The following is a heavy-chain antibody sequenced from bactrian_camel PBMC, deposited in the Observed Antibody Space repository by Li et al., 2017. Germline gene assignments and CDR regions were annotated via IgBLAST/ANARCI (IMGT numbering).Heavy chain of an antibody. J-gene: IGHJ6*01. CDR2: IDSRGTT. Sequence: HVQLVESGGGSVQAGGSLTLSCAASGLVYPFWSMAWFRQAPGKEREGVARIDSRGTTEYVDSVKGRFTISQGNAENTVYLQMNSLKPEDTAKYYCAADVVPSQEHAWVLGENGFWGQGTQVTVS. D-gene: IGHD3*01. CDR1: GLVYPFWS. V-gene: IGHV3S63*01. CDR3: AADVVPSQEHAWVLGENGF.